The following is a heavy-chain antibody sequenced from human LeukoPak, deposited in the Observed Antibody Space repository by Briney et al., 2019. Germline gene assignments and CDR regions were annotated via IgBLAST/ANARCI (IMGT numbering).Heavy chain of an antibody. CDR1: GGSISGYF. CDR2: ISSGGNT. J-gene: IGHJ4*02. CDR3: ARDGCLGSSVFDY. Sequence: SSETLSLTCTVSGGSISGYFWSWIRQAPGKGLEWIGYISSGGNTNYNPSLKSRVIISVDPSRNRFSLKLSSVTAADTAVFYCARDGCLGSSVFDYWGQGTLVTVSS. D-gene: IGHD3-16*01. V-gene: IGHV4-59*01.